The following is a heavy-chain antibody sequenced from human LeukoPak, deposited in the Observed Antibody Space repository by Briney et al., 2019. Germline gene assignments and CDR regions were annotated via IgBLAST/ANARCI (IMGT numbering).Heavy chain of an antibody. Sequence: PSETLSLTCTVSGGSIISSSYYWGWIRQPPGKGLEWIGSIYYTGSTYYNPSLKSRVTISVDRSKNQFSLKLSSVTAADTAVYYCARVHLSSSWYHDYWGQGTLVTVSS. D-gene: IGHD6-13*01. CDR2: IYYTGST. CDR1: GGSIISSSYY. J-gene: IGHJ4*02. CDR3: ARVHLSSSWYHDY. V-gene: IGHV4-39*07.